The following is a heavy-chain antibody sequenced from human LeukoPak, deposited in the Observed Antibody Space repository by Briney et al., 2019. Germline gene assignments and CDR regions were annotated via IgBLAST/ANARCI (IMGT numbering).Heavy chain of an antibody. CDR2: VSLSGLT. Sequence: SXTLXLTCGVSGGSITSTNWWSWVRQPPGQGLEWIGEVSLSGLTNYNPSLSSRVIMALDTSKNHLSLHLTSVTAADTAVYYCSRENGAFSPFGYWGQGYLVTVLS. D-gene: IGHD2-8*01. J-gene: IGHJ4*02. V-gene: IGHV4-4*02. CDR3: SRENGAFSPFGY. CDR1: GGSITSTNW.